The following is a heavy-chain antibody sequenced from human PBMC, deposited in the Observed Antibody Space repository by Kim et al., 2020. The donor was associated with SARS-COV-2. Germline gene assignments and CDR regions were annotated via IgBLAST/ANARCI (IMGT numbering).Heavy chain of an antibody. CDR3: AKGSYRGTSYEEYFDY. D-gene: IGHD3-16*02. J-gene: IGHJ4*02. CDR2: ISNDGGIK. CDR1: GFTFSDYV. Sequence: GGSLRLSCAASGFTFSDYVMHWVRQAPGKGLEWVAVISNDGGIKYYTDPVKGRFTISRDNSINTLYLQMNTLRDEDTAVYYCAKGSYRGTSYEEYFDYWGPGTLVTVSS. V-gene: IGHV3-30*18.